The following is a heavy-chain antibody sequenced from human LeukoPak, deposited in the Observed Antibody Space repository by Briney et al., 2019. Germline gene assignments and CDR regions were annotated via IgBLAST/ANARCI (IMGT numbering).Heavy chain of an antibody. CDR3: ARAQEWWIYDSSSYYFDY. Sequence: GGSLRLSCAASGFTFSSYAMHWVRQAPGKGLEWVAVISYDGSNKYYADSVKGRFTISRDNSKNTLYLQMNSLRAEDTAVYYCARAQEWWIYDSSSYYFDYWGQGTLVTVSS. CDR2: ISYDGSNK. J-gene: IGHJ4*02. CDR1: GFTFSSYA. D-gene: IGHD3-22*01. V-gene: IGHV3-30*04.